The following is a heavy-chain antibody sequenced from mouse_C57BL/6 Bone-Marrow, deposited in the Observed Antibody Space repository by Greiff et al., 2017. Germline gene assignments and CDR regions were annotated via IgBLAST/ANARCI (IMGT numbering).Heavy chain of an antibody. J-gene: IGHJ4*01. CDR3: ASDDGYFYAMDY. D-gene: IGHD2-3*01. CDR1: GYTFTSYG. Sequence: VQLQQSGAELARPGASVKLSCKASGYTFTSYGISWVKQRTGQGLEWIGEIYPRSGNTYYNEKFKGKATLTADKSSRTAYMELRSLTSEDSAVYFCASDDGYFYAMDYWGQGTSVTVSS. V-gene: IGHV1-81*01. CDR2: IYPRSGNT.